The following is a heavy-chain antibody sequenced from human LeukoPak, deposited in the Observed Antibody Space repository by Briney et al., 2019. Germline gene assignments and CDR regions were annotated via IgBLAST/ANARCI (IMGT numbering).Heavy chain of an antibody. CDR1: GFTFSSYG. CDR3: ARSIPYGTTWYGRSDY. D-gene: IGHD6-13*01. Sequence: GGSLRLSCAASGFTFSSYGMHWVRQAPGKGLEWVAVIWYDGSNKYYADSVKGRFTISRDNALNSLYLQMNSLRAEDTAIYYCARSIPYGTTWYGRSDYRGQGTLVTVSS. V-gene: IGHV3-33*01. J-gene: IGHJ4*02. CDR2: IWYDGSNK.